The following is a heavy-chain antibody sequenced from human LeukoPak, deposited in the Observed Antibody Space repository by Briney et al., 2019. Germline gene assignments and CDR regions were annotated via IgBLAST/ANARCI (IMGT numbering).Heavy chain of an antibody. D-gene: IGHD3-3*01. CDR2: SNAGNGNT. CDR3: ARDRAEYYDFWSGYQDWYFDL. V-gene: IGHV1-3*02. Sequence: ASVKVSCEASGYTFTSYAMHWVRQAPGQRLEWMGWSNAGNGNTKYSQEFQGRVTITRDTSASTAYMELSSLRSEDTAVYYCARDRAEYYDFWSGYQDWYFDLWGRGTLVTVSS. J-gene: IGHJ2*01. CDR1: GYTFTSYA.